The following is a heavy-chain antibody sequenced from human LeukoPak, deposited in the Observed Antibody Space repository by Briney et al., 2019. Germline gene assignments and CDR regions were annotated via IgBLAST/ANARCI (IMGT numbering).Heavy chain of an antibody. CDR3: ARGLTSTGGFDY. V-gene: IGHV1-2*02. D-gene: IGHD1-1*01. J-gene: IGHJ4*02. CDR1: GGTFSSYA. Sequence: ASVKVSCKASGGTFSSYAISWVRQAPGQGLEWMGWINPNSGGTNYAQKFQGRVTMTRDTSISTAYMELSRLRSDDTAVYYCARGLTSTGGFDYWGQGTLVTVSS. CDR2: INPNSGGT.